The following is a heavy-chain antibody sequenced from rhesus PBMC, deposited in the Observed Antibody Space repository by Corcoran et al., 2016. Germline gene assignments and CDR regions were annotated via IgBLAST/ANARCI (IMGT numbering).Heavy chain of an antibody. V-gene: IGHV4-122*02. CDR3: AREGGYSSGWVDY. CDR2: ISYSWRT. D-gene: IGHD6-31*01. J-gene: IGHJ4*01. CDR1: GYSISSGYG. Sequence: QLQLQESGPGLVKPSETLSLTCAVSGYSISSGYGWRWIRQPPGKGLEWIGYISYSWRTSYNPSLKSRCTISRDTSKNQFSLKLSSVTAADTAVYYCAREGGYSSGWVDYWGQGVLVTVSS.